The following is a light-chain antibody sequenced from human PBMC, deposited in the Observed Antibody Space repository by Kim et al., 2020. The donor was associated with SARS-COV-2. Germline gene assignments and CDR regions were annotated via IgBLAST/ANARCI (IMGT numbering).Light chain of an antibody. V-gene: IGLV2-14*03. CDR2: DVS. Sequence: QSITISCTGTSSVVGGYNYVSWYQQHPGKAPKLMIYDVSNRPSGVSNRFSGSKSGNTASLTISGLQAEDEADYYCSSYTSSSTLVVFGGGTQLTVL. J-gene: IGLJ2*01. CDR1: SSVVGGYNY. CDR3: SSYTSSSTLVV.